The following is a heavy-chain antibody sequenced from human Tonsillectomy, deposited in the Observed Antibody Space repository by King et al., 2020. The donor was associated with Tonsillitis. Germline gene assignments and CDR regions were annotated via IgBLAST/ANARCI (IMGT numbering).Heavy chain of an antibody. V-gene: IGHV7-4-1*02. CDR3: VRASYYYDSSGYFSRAVWDY. Sequence: QLVQSGSELKKPGASVKVSCKASEYTFTSYPLNWVRQALGQGLDWMGWINTNTGNPTYPQGFTGRFVFSLDTSVTTAYLHISGLKAEDTAVYYCVRASYYYDSSGYFSRAVWDYWGQGTLVTVSS. D-gene: IGHD3-22*01. CDR2: INTNTGNP. J-gene: IGHJ4*02. CDR1: EYTFTSYP.